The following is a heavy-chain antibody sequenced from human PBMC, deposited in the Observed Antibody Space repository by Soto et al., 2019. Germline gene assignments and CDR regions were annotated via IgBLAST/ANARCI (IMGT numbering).Heavy chain of an antibody. D-gene: IGHD4-17*01. CDR3: ARTTAVPNTLRSRYFFHS. CDR1: DGSVSNKTYY. V-gene: IGHV4-61*01. Sequence: PSETLSLTCPVSDGSVSNKTYYLSWIRQPPGKRLEWIGYVYYSVTTNYSPSLKSRVTISVDLSKNQFSLRLSSVTTADTAIYYCARTTAVPNTLRSRYFFHSCGQGTLVTAS. CDR2: VYYSVTT. J-gene: IGHJ4*02.